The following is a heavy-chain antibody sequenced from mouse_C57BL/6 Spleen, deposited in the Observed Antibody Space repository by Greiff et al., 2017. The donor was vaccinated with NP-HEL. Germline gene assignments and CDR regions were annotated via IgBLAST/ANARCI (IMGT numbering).Heavy chain of an antibody. D-gene: IGHD4-1*01. CDR1: GYTFTSYW. Sequence: QVQLQQPGAELVKPGASVKLSCKASGYTFTSYWMQWVKQRPGQGLEWIGEIDPSDSYTNYNQKFKGKATLTVDTSSSTAYMQLSSLTSEDSAVYYCARGKDLANWAFDYWGQGTTLTVSS. CDR2: IDPSDSYT. J-gene: IGHJ2*01. CDR3: ARGKDLANWAFDY. V-gene: IGHV1-50*01.